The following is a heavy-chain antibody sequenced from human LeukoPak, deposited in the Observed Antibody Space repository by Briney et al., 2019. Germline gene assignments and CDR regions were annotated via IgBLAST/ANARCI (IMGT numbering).Heavy chain of an antibody. Sequence: ASVKVSCKASGYTVTSYDINWVRQATGQGLEWMGWMNPNSGNTGSAQKFQGRVTITRNTSISTAYMELSGLRSEDAAVYFCAYSSGWYGYLDYWGQGTLVTVSS. V-gene: IGHV1-8*03. D-gene: IGHD6-19*01. CDR2: MNPNSGNT. J-gene: IGHJ4*02. CDR3: AYSSGWYGYLDY. CDR1: GYTVTSYD.